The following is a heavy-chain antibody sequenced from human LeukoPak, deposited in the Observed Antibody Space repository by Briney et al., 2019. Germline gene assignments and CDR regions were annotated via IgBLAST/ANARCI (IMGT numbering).Heavy chain of an antibody. CDR2: INHSGST. D-gene: IGHD6-6*01. V-gene: IGHV4-34*01. CDR3: ARENSSSCWFDP. CDR1: GGSFSVYY. J-gene: IGHJ5*02. Sequence: SETLSLTCAVYGGSFSVYYWSWIRQPPGKGLEWIGEINHSGSTNYNPSLKSRVTISVDTSKNQFSLKLSSVAAADTAVYYCARENSSSCWFDPWGQGTLVTVSS.